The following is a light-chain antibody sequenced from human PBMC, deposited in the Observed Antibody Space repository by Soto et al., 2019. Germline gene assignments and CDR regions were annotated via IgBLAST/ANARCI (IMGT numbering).Light chain of an antibody. J-gene: IGKJ4*01. Sequence: EIVMTQSPATLSVSPGERATLSCRASQSVSSNFAWYQQKPGQAPRLLIYGASTRATGIPARFSGSGSGTEFTLTISSLPSEDFAVYYCQQYNNWPPRTFGGGTKLEIK. V-gene: IGKV3-15*01. CDR1: QSVSSN. CDR3: QQYNNWPPRT. CDR2: GAS.